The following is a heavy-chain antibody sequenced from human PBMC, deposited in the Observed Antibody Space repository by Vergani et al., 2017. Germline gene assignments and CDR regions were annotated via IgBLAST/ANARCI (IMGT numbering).Heavy chain of an antibody. CDR2: IYHSGST. Sequence: QVQLQESGPGLVKPSETLSLTCAVSGYSISSGYYWGWIRQPPGKGLEWIGSIYHSGSTYYNPSLKSRVTISVDTSKNQFSLKLSSVTAADTAVYYCARPEPVQTGFDPWGQGTLVTVSS. CDR1: GYSISSGYY. V-gene: IGHV4-38-2*01. J-gene: IGHJ5*02. D-gene: IGHD1-14*01. CDR3: ARPEPVQTGFDP.